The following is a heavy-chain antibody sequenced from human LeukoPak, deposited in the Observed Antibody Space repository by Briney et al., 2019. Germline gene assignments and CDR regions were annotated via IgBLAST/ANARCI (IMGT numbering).Heavy chain of an antibody. CDR3: ARDVHGGAFDY. V-gene: IGHV3-7*01. CDR1: GFTFSSYW. CDR2: INQDGSAK. J-gene: IGHJ4*02. Sequence: GGSLRLSCAASGFTFSSYWMNWVRQVPGKGLEWVANINQDGSAKYYVDSVKGRFTFSRDNAMNSLFLQMNSLRAEDTAVYYCARDVHGGAFDYWSQGTLVTVSS. D-gene: IGHD4-23*01.